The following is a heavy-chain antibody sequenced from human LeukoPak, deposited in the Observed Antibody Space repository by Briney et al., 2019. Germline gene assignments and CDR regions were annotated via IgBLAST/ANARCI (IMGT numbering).Heavy chain of an antibody. Sequence: ASVKVSCKASGGTFSSYAISWVRQAPGQGLEWMGGIIPIFGTANYAQKFQGRVTITADESTSTAYMELSSLRSEDTAVYYCAREEMYYDFWSGYYTGNWFDPWGQGTLVTVSS. CDR2: IIPIFGTA. D-gene: IGHD3-3*01. CDR3: AREEMYYDFWSGYYTGNWFDP. V-gene: IGHV1-69*13. CDR1: GGTFSSYA. J-gene: IGHJ5*02.